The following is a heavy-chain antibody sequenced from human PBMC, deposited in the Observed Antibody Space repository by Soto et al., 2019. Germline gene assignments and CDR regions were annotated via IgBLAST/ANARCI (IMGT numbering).Heavy chain of an antibody. Sequence: QVQLVQSGAEVKKPGASVKVSCKASGYTFTSYGISWVRQAPGQGLEWMGWISAYNGNTNYAQKLQGRVTMTTDTPTSPAHRQLRGLRPEDRAEYYGARGCGSTGKGLRYRGQGNLVTVCS. V-gene: IGHV1-18*01. CDR3: ARGCGSTGKGLRY. J-gene: IGHJ4*02. CDR2: ISAYNGNT. D-gene: IGHD2-2*01. CDR1: GYTFTSYG.